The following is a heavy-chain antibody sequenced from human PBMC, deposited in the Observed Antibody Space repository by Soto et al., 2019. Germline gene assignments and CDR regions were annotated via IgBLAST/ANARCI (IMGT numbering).Heavy chain of an antibody. D-gene: IGHD2-2*01. CDR2: IYYSGKT. Sequence: SETLSLTCTVSGGSISTNGYYWGWIRLPPGKRLEWIGSIYYSGKTYYNPSLKSRVTISVDTSKNQFSLNLSSVTAADTAVYYCARSTSAWSPFDLWGHGALVTVSS. V-gene: IGHV4-39*07. CDR3: ARSTSAWSPFDL. J-gene: IGHJ4*01. CDR1: GGSISTNGYY.